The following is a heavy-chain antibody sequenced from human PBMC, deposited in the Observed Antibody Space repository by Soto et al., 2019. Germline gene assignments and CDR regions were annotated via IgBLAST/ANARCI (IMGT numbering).Heavy chain of an antibody. Sequence: ASVKVSCKASGYTFTSYYMHWVRQAPGQGLEWMGIINPSGGSTSYAQKFQGRATMTRDTSTSTVYMELSSLRSEDTAVYYCARDRSGDYPSGAFDIWGQGTMVTVSS. J-gene: IGHJ3*02. CDR2: INPSGGST. V-gene: IGHV1-46*01. CDR3: ARDRSGDYPSGAFDI. CDR1: GYTFTSYY. D-gene: IGHD4-17*01.